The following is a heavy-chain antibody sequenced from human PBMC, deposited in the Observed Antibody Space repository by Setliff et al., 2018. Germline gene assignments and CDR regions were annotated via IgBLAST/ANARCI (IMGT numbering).Heavy chain of an antibody. J-gene: IGHJ1*01. V-gene: IGHV1-2*06. CDR3: ARGTSSSSWPVYFRH. CDR1: GYTFTAYY. D-gene: IGHD6-13*01. Sequence: VASVKVSCKTSGYTFTAYYIYWVRQAPGHGLELMGRIHPNTGSTNYLQDFQGRVTITRDTSIYTVYMELTGLTSGDTAVYYCARGTSSSSWPVYFRHWGQGTLVTVSS. CDR2: IHPNTGST.